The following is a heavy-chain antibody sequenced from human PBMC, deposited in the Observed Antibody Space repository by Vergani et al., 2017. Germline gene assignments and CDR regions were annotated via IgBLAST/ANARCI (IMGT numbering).Heavy chain of an antibody. V-gene: IGHV1-18*04. CDR3: AREPAVVGASKSHYFDY. CDR1: GYTFSSYG. CDR2: ISAYNGNT. D-gene: IGHD1-26*01. Sequence: QVQLVQSGAEVKKPGASVKVSCKASGYTFSSYGISWVRQAPGKGLEWMGWISAYNGNTNYAQKGQGRVTMTTDTSTSTAYMELRSLRSDDTAVYYCAREPAVVGASKSHYFDYWGQGTLVTVSS. J-gene: IGHJ4*02.